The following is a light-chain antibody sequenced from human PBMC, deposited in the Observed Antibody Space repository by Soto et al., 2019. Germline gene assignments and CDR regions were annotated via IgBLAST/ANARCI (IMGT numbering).Light chain of an antibody. J-gene: IGKJ5*01. Sequence: EIVLTQYPGTLSLSPGERVTLSCRASQNVSRNFLAWYQQKPGQAPRLLIYGASYRATGVPDRFSGSGSGTDFTLTISRLESDDFSVYYCQQFDSSLVYTFGQGTRLEIK. V-gene: IGKV3-20*01. CDR2: GAS. CDR3: QQFDSSLVYT. CDR1: QNVSRNF.